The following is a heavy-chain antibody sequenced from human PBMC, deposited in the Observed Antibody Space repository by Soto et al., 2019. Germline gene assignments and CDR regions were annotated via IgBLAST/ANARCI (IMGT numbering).Heavy chain of an antibody. J-gene: IGHJ3*02. CDR1: GFTFSSYS. D-gene: IGHD2-21*01. Sequence: GGSLRLSCAASGFTFSSYSMNWVRQAPGKGLEWVSSISSSSSYIYYADSVKGRFTISRDNAKNSLFLQMNSLRAEETAVYYCASLPKPTYCGGDCYSGFYPYAFDIWGQGTMVTVSS. CDR3: ASLPKPTYCGGDCYSGFYPYAFDI. V-gene: IGHV3-21*01. CDR2: ISSSSSYI.